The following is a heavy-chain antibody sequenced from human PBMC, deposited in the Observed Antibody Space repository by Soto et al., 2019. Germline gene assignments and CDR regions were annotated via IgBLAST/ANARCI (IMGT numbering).Heavy chain of an antibody. Sequence: QLLLQESGPGLVKSSETLSLTCSVSGGSISSSSYYWNWIRQSPGKGLEWIGSVYYSGITYYNPSLKRRVTISVDTYNQFSLKLSSVTAADTAYYFCARRPMVGPVAENAFDIWGQGTRVTVSS. CDR1: GGSISSSSYY. CDR3: ARRPMVGPVAENAFDI. J-gene: IGHJ3*02. CDR2: VYYSGIT. V-gene: IGHV4-39*01. D-gene: IGHD6-19*01.